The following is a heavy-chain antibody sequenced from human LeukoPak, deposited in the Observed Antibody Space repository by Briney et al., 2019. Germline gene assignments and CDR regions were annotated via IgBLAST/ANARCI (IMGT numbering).Heavy chain of an antibody. CDR2: IWYDGSNK. J-gene: IGHJ6*02. D-gene: IGHD3-3*01. CDR1: GFTFSSYG. V-gene: IGHV3-33*01. CDR3: ARAALRFLEWPDYYYYGMDV. Sequence: GGSLRLSCAASGFTFSSYGMHWVRQAPGKGLEWVAVIWYDGSNKYYADSVKGRFTISRDNSKNTLYLQMNSLRAEDTAVYYCARAALRFLEWPDYYYYGMDVWVQGTTVTVS.